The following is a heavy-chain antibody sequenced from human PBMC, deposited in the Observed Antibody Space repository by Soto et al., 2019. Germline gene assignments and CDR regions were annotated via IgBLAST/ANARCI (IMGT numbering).Heavy chain of an antibody. CDR2: INPSGGSA. V-gene: IGHV1-46*01. J-gene: IGHJ4*02. Sequence: QGQLVQSGAEVKKPGASVRISCKASGYTFSDYQIHWVRQAPGQGLEWMGVINPSGGSAGYAQKFKGRVTISSDTARRTVSMELSSLRFDDTAVYYGASWAYYDGSSDYWGQRTLVTVSS. CDR1: GYTFSDYQ. D-gene: IGHD3-16*01. CDR3: ASWAYYDGSSDY.